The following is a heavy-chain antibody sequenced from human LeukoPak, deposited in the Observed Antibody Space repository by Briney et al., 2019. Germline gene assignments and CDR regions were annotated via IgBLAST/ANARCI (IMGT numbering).Heavy chain of an antibody. J-gene: IGHJ6*02. D-gene: IGHD3-3*01. V-gene: IGHV1-18*01. CDR2: ISAYNGNT. Sequence: ASAKVSCKASGYTFTSYGISWVRQAPGQGLEWMGWISAYNGNTNYAQKLQGRVTMTTDTSTSTAYMELRSLRSDDTAVYYCARDNDFWSGYSLDYGMDVWGQGTTVTVSS. CDR3: ARDNDFWSGYSLDYGMDV. CDR1: GYTFTSYG.